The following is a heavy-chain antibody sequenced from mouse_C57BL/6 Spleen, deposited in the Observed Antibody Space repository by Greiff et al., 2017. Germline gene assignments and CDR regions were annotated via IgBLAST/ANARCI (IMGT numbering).Heavy chain of an antibody. Sequence: QVQLQQPGAELVRPGTSVKLSCKASGYTFTSYWMHWVKQRPGQGLEWIGVIDPSDSYTNYNQKFKGKATLTVDTSSSTAYMQLSSLTSEDSAVYDCARREAAYWGQGTLVTVSA. CDR3: ARREAAY. V-gene: IGHV1-59*01. CDR1: GYTFTSYW. CDR2: IDPSDSYT. J-gene: IGHJ3*01.